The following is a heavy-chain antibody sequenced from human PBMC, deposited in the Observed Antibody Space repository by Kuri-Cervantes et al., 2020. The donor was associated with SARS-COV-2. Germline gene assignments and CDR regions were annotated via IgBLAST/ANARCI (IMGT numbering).Heavy chain of an antibody. J-gene: IGHJ6*02. D-gene: IGHD6-13*01. Sequence: GESLKISCAASGFTFSSYWMHWVRQAPGKGLVWVSRINSDGSSTSYADSVKGRFTISRDNAKNTLHLQMNSLRAEDTAVYYCARGSSSWYALTIYYYYGMDVWGQGTTVTVSS. CDR2: INSDGSST. CDR1: GFTFSSYW. V-gene: IGHV3-74*01. CDR3: ARGSSSWYALTIYYYYGMDV.